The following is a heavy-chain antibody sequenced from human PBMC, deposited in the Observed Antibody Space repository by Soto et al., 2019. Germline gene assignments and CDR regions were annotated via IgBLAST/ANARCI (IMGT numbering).Heavy chain of an antibody. D-gene: IGHD4-4*01. J-gene: IGHJ3*02. CDR1: GFTFSSYG. V-gene: IGHV3-33*01. CDR2: IWYDGSNK. Sequence: QVQLVESGGGVVQPGRSLRLSCAASGFTFSSYGMHWVRQAPGKGLEWVAVIWYDGSNKYYADSVKGRFTISRDNSKNTLYLQMNSLRAEDTAVYYCAREETTVTAFDIWGQGTMVTVSS. CDR3: AREETTVTAFDI.